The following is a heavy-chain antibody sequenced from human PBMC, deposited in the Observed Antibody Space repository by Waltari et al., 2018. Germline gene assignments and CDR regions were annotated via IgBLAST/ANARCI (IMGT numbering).Heavy chain of an antibody. J-gene: IGHJ4*02. Sequence: QVQLQESGPGLVKPSQTLSLTCTVSGGSISSGGYYWRWSRQHQGKGLEWIGYIDHSGSTYYNPSLKSRVTISVDRSKNQFSLKLSSVTAADTAVYYCARVRAVGRVDYWGQGTLVTVSA. V-gene: IGHV4-31*03. D-gene: IGHD2-15*01. CDR3: ARVRAVGRVDY. CDR2: IDHSGST. CDR1: GGSISSGGYY.